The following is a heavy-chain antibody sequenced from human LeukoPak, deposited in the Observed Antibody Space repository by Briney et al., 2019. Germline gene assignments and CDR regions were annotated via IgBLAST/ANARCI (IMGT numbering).Heavy chain of an antibody. J-gene: IGHJ4*02. CDR1: GFTFSSYS. CDR3: ARTIRNDVGDYFDY. V-gene: IGHV3-21*01. Sequence: GRSLRLSCAASGFTFSSYSMNWVRQAPGKGLEWVSSISSSSSYIYYADSVKGRFTISRDNAKNSLYLQMNSLRAEDTAVYYCARTIRNDVGDYFDYWGQGTLVTVSS. D-gene: IGHD1-1*01. CDR2: ISSSSSYI.